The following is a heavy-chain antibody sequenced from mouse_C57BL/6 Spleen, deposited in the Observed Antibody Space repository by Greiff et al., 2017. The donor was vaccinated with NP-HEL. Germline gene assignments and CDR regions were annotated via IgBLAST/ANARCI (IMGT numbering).Heavy chain of an antibody. CDR2: IYPGDGDT. CDR1: GYSFSSSW. CDR3: ARKDYEAWFAY. Sequence: VQLQQSGPELVKPGASVKISCKASGYSFSSSWMNWVKQRPGKGLEWIGRIYPGDGDTNYNGKFKGKATLTADKSSSTAYMQLSSLTSEDSAVYFCARKDYEAWFAYWGKGTLVTVSA. V-gene: IGHV1-82*01. D-gene: IGHD1-1*01. J-gene: IGHJ3*01.